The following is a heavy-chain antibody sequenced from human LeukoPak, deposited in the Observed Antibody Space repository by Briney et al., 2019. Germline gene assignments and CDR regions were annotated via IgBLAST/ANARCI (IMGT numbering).Heavy chain of an antibody. CDR1: GFTFSNAW. V-gene: IGHV3-15*01. CDR2: IKSKTDGGTT. CDR3: TTAVPQLVPVEYFQH. D-gene: IGHD6-6*01. Sequence: GGSLRLSCAASGFTFSNAWMSWVRQAPGKGLEWVGRIKSKTDGGTTDYAAPVKGRFTISRDDSKNTLYLQMNSLKTEDTAVYYCTTAVPQLVPVEYFQHWGQGTLVTVSS. J-gene: IGHJ1*01.